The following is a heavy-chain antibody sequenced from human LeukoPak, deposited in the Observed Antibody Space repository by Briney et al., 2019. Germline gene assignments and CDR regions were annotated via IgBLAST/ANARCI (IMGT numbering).Heavy chain of an antibody. D-gene: IGHD3-22*01. Sequence: SETLSLTCTVSGGSISSYYWSWIRQPAGKGLEWIGRIYTSGSTNYNPSLKSRLTMSVDTSKNQFSLKLSSVTAADTAVYYCAREDYDSSGYYLLYNWFDPWDQGTLLTVSS. V-gene: IGHV4-4*07. CDR1: GGSISSYY. CDR2: IYTSGST. J-gene: IGHJ5*02. CDR3: AREDYDSSGYYLLYNWFDP.